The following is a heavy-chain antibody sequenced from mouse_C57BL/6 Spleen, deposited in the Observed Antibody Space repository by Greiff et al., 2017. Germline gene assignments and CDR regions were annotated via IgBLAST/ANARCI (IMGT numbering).Heavy chain of an antibody. J-gene: IGHJ4*01. Sequence: EVKLVESGGGLVKPGGSLKLSCAASGFTFSDYGMHWVRQAPEQGLEWVAYISSGSSTIYYADTVKGRFTISRDNAKNTLFLQMTSLRSEDTAMYYCARSYYYYAMDYWGQGTSVTVSS. CDR1: GFTFSDYG. CDR2: ISSGSSTI. D-gene: IGHD6-5*01. CDR3: ARSYYYYAMDY. V-gene: IGHV5-17*01.